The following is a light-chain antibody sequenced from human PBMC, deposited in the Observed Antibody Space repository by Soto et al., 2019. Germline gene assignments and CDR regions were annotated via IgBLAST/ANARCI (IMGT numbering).Light chain of an antibody. V-gene: IGKV3-15*01. J-gene: IGKJ1*01. CDR2: GAS. CDR3: QQCNDWPWT. Sequence: VITQSPSTLSVSPGDRVTLSCRASQTVHTNLAWFQQKPGQAPKLLIYGASTRDTGVPARFTGSGSGTEFTLTISSLQSEDFAVYYCQQCNDWPWTFGQGTKVDIK. CDR1: QTVHTN.